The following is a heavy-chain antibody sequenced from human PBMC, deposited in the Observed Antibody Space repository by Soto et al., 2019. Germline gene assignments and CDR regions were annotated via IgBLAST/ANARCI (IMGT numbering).Heavy chain of an antibody. D-gene: IGHD1-1*01. CDR2: TSHSGST. CDR3: ARVIAFTGTYYGIDV. V-gene: IGHV4-30-2*01. CDR1: GGSISSGGYS. J-gene: IGHJ6*02. Sequence: QLQLQESGSGLVKPSQTLSLTCAVSGGSISSGGYSWSWIRQPPGKGLEWIGYTSHSGSTFYEPSLKSPVTISVDMSKNQLSLILSSVTAADTAVYLCARVIAFTGTYYGIDVWGHGTTVTVSS.